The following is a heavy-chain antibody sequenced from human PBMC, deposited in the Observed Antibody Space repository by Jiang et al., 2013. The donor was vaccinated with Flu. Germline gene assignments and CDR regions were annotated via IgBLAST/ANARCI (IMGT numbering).Heavy chain of an antibody. J-gene: IGHJ4*02. CDR3: ARYIVATKGSFDY. V-gene: IGHV4-39*01. CDR1: GGSISSSSYY. D-gene: IGHD5-12*01. Sequence: PGLVKPSETLSLTCTVSGGSISSSSYYWGWIRQPPGKGLEWIGSIYYSGSTYYNPSLKSRVTISVDTSKNQFSLKLSSVTAADTAVYYCARYIVATKGSFDYWGQGTLVTVSS. CDR2: IYYSGST.